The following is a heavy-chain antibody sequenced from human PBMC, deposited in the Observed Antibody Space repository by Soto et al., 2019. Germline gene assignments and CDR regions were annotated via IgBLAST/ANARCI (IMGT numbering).Heavy chain of an antibody. D-gene: IGHD5-18*01. CDR3: ARAPEGLWSDY. CDR1: GGSISSGDYY. V-gene: IGHV4-30-4*01. J-gene: IGHJ4*02. CDR2: IYYGGST. Sequence: SETLSLTCTVSGGSISSGDYYWSWIRQPPGKVLEWIGYIYYGGSTYYNPSLKSRVTIXXXXSXNXFXLXXXSVTXADTAVYYCARAPEGLWSDYWGQGTLVTVSS.